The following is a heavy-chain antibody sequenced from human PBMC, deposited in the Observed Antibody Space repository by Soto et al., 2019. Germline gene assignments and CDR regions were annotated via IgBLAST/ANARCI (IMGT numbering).Heavy chain of an antibody. D-gene: IGHD3-9*01. J-gene: IGHJ6*03. CDR2: ISSSSSYI. CDR1: GFTFSSYS. Sequence: GGSLRLSCAASGFTFSSYSMNWVRQAPGKGLEWVSSISSSSSYIYYADSVKGRFTISRDNAKNSLYLQMNSLRAEDTAVYYCARANLLDILTGFSMDVWGKGTTVTVSS. CDR3: ARANLLDILTGFSMDV. V-gene: IGHV3-21*01.